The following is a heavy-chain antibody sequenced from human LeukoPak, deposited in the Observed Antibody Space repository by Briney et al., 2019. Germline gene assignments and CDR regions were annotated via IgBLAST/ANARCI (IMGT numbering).Heavy chain of an antibody. D-gene: IGHD3-10*01. CDR3: ARARGITRVFFDY. Sequence: PGGSLRLSCAASGFTFSSYGMHWVRQALGKGLEWVSVIYSGGSTYYADSVKGRFTISRDNSKNTLYLQMNSLRAEDTAVYYCARARGITRVFFDYWGQGTLVTVSS. CDR1: GFTFSSYG. CDR2: IYSGGST. J-gene: IGHJ4*02. V-gene: IGHV3-53*01.